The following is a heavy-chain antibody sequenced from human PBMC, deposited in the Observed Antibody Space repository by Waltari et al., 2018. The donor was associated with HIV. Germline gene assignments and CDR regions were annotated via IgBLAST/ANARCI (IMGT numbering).Heavy chain of an antibody. D-gene: IGHD3-22*01. CDR1: GFTFSDYG. Sequence: QVQLVESGGGVVQPERSLRLSCAASGFTFSDYGMHWVRQAPGKGMDWVAVIWDDGITKYYADSLKGRFTISRDNSKNTLYLQMNSLRAEDTAVYYCASGHSSGYFYFDYWGQGTLVTVSS. CDR2: IWDDGITK. CDR3: ASGHSSGYFYFDY. J-gene: IGHJ4*02. V-gene: IGHV3-33*01.